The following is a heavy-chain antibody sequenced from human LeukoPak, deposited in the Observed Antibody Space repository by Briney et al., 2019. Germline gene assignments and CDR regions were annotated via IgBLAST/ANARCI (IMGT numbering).Heavy chain of an antibody. J-gene: IGHJ3*02. V-gene: IGHV3-74*01. CDR1: GFTFTSYW. CDR3: ARGGVGSFDI. CDR2: VHNDGTTT. Sequence: GGSLRLSCAASGFTFTSYWIHWVRQAPGKGLVWVSRVHNDGTTTGYADSVKGRFAISRDNAKNTVYLQMNSLRAEDTAVYYCARGGVGSFDIWGQGTMVTVSS. D-gene: IGHD2-8*02.